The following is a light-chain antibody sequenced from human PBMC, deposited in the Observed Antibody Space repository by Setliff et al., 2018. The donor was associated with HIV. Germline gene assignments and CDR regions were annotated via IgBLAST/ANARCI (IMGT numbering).Light chain of an antibody. Sequence: ALTQSASVSGSPGQSITISCTGTSRDVGGYNYVSWYQQHPGKAPKLIIYEVRNRPSGVSSRFSGSKSGNTASLTISGLQTEDEADYYCSSYAITNTLPFGTGTKVTVL. V-gene: IGLV2-14*01. CDR2: EVR. CDR3: SSYAITNTLP. CDR1: SRDVGGYNY. J-gene: IGLJ1*01.